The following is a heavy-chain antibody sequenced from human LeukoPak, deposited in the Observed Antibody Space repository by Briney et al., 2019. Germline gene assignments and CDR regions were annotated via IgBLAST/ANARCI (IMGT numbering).Heavy chain of an antibody. D-gene: IGHD3-16*01. CDR2: INSDGTST. CDR3: SLGQAHGMDV. Sequence: GGSLRLSCAASGFTFSSYWMHWVRQAPGKGLMWVSRINSDGTSTSYADSVKGRFTISRDNAKNTLYLQMNSLRAEGTAVYYCSLGQAHGMDVWGQGTTVTVSS. J-gene: IGHJ6*02. CDR1: GFTFSSYW. V-gene: IGHV3-74*01.